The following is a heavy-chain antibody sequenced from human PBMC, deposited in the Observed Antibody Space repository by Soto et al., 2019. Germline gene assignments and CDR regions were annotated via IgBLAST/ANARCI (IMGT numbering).Heavy chain of an antibody. CDR3: AGTIHY. D-gene: IGHD2-8*01. CDR1: GGSISSDNW. V-gene: IGHV4-4*02. J-gene: IGHJ4*02. CDR2: IYHSGST. Sequence: QVQLQESGQGLVNPSVTLSLTCAVSGGSISSDNWWSWVRQPPGKGLEWIGDIYHSGSTNYDSSLRGRVTISIDKSKNQFSLKLNSVTAADTAVYYCAGTIHYWGQGTLVTVSS.